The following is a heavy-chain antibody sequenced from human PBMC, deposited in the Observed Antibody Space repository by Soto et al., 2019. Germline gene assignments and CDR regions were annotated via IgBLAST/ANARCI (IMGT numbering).Heavy chain of an antibody. CDR3: ARPLDYYYYMDV. CDR1: GYTFTSYG. V-gene: IGHV1-18*01. J-gene: IGHJ6*03. Sequence: ASVKVSCKASGYTFTSYGISWVRQAPGQGLEWMGWISAYNGNTNYAQKLQGRVTMTTDTSTRTAYMELRSLRSDDTAVYYCARPLDYYYYMDVWGKGTTVTVSS. CDR2: ISAYNGNT.